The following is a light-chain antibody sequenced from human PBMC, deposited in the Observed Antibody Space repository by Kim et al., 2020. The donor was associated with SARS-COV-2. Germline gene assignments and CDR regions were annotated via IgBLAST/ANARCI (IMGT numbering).Light chain of an antibody. V-gene: IGKV3-20*01. CDR1: QRISSSY. J-gene: IGKJ1*01. CDR2: GAS. CDR3: QQYGRYSWT. Sequence: EVVLTQSPGTLSLSPGESATLSCRASQRISSSYIAWYQQKPGLAPRLLIYGASTRATGIPDRFSGSGSGTDFTLSISSLEPEDSAVYYCQQYGRYSWTFGQGTKVDIK.